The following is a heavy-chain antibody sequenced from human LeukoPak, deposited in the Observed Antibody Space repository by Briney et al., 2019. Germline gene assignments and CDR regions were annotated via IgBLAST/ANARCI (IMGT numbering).Heavy chain of an antibody. D-gene: IGHD3-22*01. Sequence: PSETLSLTCTVSGDSLNTYYWSWVRQPPGKGLEWIGYIRNNCSTSYNPSLKRRVTMSLDTSENQFSLKVTSVTAADTAVYYCARGDPYDNSGYFAYWGEGTLVTVSS. J-gene: IGHJ4*02. CDR2: IRNNCST. CDR3: ARGDPYDNSGYFAY. CDR1: GDSLNTYY. V-gene: IGHV4-59*01.